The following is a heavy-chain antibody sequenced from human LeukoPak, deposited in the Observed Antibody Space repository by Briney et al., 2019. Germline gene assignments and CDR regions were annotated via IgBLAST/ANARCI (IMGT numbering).Heavy chain of an antibody. CDR1: GFTFSSYE. CDR3: ASFYYYDSSGYYWGVIDY. D-gene: IGHD3-22*01. CDR2: ISSSGSTI. Sequence: PGGSLILSCAASGFTFSSYEMNWVRQAPGKGLEWVSYISSSGSTIYYADSVKGRFTISRDNAKNSLYLQMNSLRAEDTAVYYCASFYYYDSSGYYWGVIDYWGQGTMVTVSS. J-gene: IGHJ4*02. V-gene: IGHV3-48*03.